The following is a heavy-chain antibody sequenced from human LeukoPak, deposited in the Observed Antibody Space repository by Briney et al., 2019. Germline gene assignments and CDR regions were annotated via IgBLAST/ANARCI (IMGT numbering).Heavy chain of an antibody. V-gene: IGHV3-21*01. Sequence: PGGSLRLSCAASGSTFTSYSMNWVRQAPGKGLEWVSSISSSSSYIYYADSVKGRFTISRDNAKNSLFLQMNSLRAEDTAVYYCATSSGWNGAEYFQHWGQGTLVTVSS. J-gene: IGHJ1*01. CDR1: GSTFTSYS. CDR2: ISSSSSYI. CDR3: ATSSGWNGAEYFQH. D-gene: IGHD6-19*01.